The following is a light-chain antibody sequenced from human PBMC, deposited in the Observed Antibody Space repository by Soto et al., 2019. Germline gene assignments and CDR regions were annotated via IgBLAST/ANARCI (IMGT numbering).Light chain of an antibody. J-gene: IGLJ1*01. CDR3: SSYTSAGSYV. CDR1: SSDVGGYNY. CDR2: EV. Sequence: QSALTQPASVSGSPGQSITISCTGTSSDVGGYNYVSWYQQHPGKAPKLMIFEVSNRFSGSKSGNTASLTISGLQAEDEADYYCSSYTSAGSYVFGTGTKLTVL. V-gene: IGLV2-14*01.